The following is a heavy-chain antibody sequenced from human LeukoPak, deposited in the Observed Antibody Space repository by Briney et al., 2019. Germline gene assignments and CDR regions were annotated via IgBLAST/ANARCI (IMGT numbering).Heavy chain of an antibody. V-gene: IGHV3-74*01. CDR1: RFTFSRYW. CDR3: ARDGNYYDSSGPADY. D-gene: IGHD3-22*01. Sequence: PGGSLRLSCAASRFTFSRYWMQWVRQAPGKGLVWVSRINSDGISTSYADSVKGRFTISRDNAKNTLYLQMNSLRAEDTAVYYCARDGNYYDSSGPADYWGQGTLVTVSS. J-gene: IGHJ4*02. CDR2: INSDGIST.